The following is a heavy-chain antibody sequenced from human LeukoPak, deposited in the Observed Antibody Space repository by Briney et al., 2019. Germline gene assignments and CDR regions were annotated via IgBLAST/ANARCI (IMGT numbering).Heavy chain of an antibody. CDR1: GFTFSSYW. Sequence: GGSLGLSCAASGFTFSSYWMSWVRQAPGKGLQWVANIKQDGSEKYYVDAVKGRFTISRESAKNTMYLQMSSLRAEDTAVYYCAKRGDGGAWYDYWGQGTLVIVSS. J-gene: IGHJ4*02. CDR2: IKQDGSEK. V-gene: IGHV3-7*01. D-gene: IGHD6-19*01. CDR3: AKRGDGGAWYDY.